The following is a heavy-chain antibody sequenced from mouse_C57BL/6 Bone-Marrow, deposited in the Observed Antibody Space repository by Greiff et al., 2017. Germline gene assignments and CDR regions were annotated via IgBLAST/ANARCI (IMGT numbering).Heavy chain of an antibody. CDR1: GFTFSDYG. J-gene: IGHJ4*01. Sequence: EVKLVESGGGLVQPGGSLKLSCAASGFTFSDYGMAWVRQAPRKGPEWVAFISNLAYSIYYADTVTGRFTISRENAKNTLYLEMSSLRSEDTAMYYCARQGTVVAPYYYAMDYWGQGTSVTVSS. CDR2: ISNLAYSI. D-gene: IGHD1-1*01. V-gene: IGHV5-15*01. CDR3: ARQGTVVAPYYYAMDY.